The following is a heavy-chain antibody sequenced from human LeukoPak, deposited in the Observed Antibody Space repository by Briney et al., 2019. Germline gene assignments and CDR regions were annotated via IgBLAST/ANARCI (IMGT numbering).Heavy chain of an antibody. CDR3: ARVAGTYYYYYYGMDV. V-gene: IGHV3-7*04. D-gene: IGHD6-19*01. CDR2: IKQDGSEK. CDR1: GFTFSSYW. J-gene: IGHJ6*02. Sequence: GGSLRLSCAASGFTFSSYWMSWVRQAPGKGLEWVANIKQDGSEKYYVDSVKGRFTISRDSAKNSLYLQMNSLRAEDTAVYYCARVAGTYYYYYYGMDVWGQGTTVTVSS.